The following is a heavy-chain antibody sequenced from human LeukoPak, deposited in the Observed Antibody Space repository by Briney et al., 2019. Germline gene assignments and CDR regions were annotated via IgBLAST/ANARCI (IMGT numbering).Heavy chain of an antibody. D-gene: IGHD1-26*01. CDR1: GGSISSTTYY. CDR2: INHSGST. CDR3: ARLVGATSGNYFDY. J-gene: IGHJ4*02. V-gene: IGHV4-39*07. Sequence: SETLSLSCTVSGGSISSTTYYWSWIRQPPGKGLEWIGEINHSGSTNYNPSLKSRVTISVDTSKNQFSLKLSSVTAADTAVYYCARLVGATSGNYFDYWGQGTLVTVSS.